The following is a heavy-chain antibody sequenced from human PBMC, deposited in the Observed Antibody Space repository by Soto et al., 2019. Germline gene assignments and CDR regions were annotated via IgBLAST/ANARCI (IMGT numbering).Heavy chain of an antibody. J-gene: IGHJ5*02. CDR3: ARVYRAEDP. D-gene: IGHD1-26*01. CDR2: ISPYNGNT. Sequence: QVQLVQSGAEVKKPGDSVKLSCTTSGYTFSSYPIRWVRQAPGQGLEGMGWISPYNGNTNYAPRPQGRLTMTTDTSTATHYMEPAGHRSEDTAEYYCARVYRAEDPWGQETLVTVSP. V-gene: IGHV1-18*04. CDR1: GYTFSSYP.